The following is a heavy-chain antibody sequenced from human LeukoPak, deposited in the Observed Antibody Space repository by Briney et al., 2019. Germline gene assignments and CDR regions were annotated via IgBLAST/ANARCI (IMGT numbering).Heavy chain of an antibody. Sequence: GGSLRLSCAASGFTFSSYDMHWVRQAPGKGLEWVAVIWYDGSNKYYADSVKGRFTISRDNSKNTLYLQMNSLRAEDTAVYYCAMSSGGQHYFDYWGQGTLVTVSS. J-gene: IGHJ4*02. CDR3: AMSSGGQHYFDY. CDR1: GFTFSSYD. D-gene: IGHD2-15*01. V-gene: IGHV3-33*01. CDR2: IWYDGSNK.